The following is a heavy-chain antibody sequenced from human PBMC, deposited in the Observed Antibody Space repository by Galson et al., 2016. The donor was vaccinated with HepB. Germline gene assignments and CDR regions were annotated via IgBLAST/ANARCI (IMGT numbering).Heavy chain of an antibody. CDR3: ARVQTFYDYIWGTSRPRYFAY. CDR1: GFAVRSNF. V-gene: IGHV3-53*01. Sequence: SLRLSCAVSGFAVRSNFMAWVRQAPGKGLEWVSLIYSGGSTYYADSVRGRFTISRDISKNTLFLEMLSLRAEDTAVYYCARVQTFYDYIWGTSRPRYFAYWSRGNLVTVSS. D-gene: IGHD3-16*02. CDR2: IYSGGST. J-gene: IGHJ4*02.